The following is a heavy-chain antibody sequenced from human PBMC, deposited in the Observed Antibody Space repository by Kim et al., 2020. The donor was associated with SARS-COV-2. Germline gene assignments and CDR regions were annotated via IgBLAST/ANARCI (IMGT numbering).Heavy chain of an antibody. J-gene: IGHJ4*02. V-gene: IGHV3-11*05. D-gene: IGHD6-19*01. CDR2: ISSSSSYT. Sequence: GGSLRLSCAASGFTFSDYYMSWIRQAPGKGLEWVSYISSSSSYTNYADSVKGRFTISRDNAKNSLYLQMNSLRAEDTAVYYCARVTGSGWQATFDYWGQGTLVTVSS. CDR1: GFTFSDYY. CDR3: ARVTGSGWQATFDY.